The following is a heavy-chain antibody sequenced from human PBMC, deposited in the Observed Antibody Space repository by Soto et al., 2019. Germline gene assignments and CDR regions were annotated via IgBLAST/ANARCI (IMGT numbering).Heavy chain of an antibody. CDR2: ISDRGGAT. CDR1: GFSFGTYV. J-gene: IGHJ1*01. Sequence: HPXGSLRLSCPAAGFSFGTYVMSWVRQAPGKGLEWVSSISDRGGATYYADSVKGRFTVSRDDSENTLFLQMNSLRVGDTAVYYCATVDYRNFWGQGSLVTVSS. CDR3: ATVDYRNF. V-gene: IGHV3-23*01. D-gene: IGHD1-7*01.